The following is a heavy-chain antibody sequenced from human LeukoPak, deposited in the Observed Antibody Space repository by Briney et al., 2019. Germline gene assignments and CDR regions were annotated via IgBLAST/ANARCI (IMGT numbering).Heavy chain of an antibody. J-gene: IGHJ6*02. CDR3: ARAKRGSPLPISYFYYAMDV. V-gene: IGHV3-23*01. CDR1: GFTFSPYA. D-gene: IGHD3-10*01. Sequence: GGSLRLSCAASGFTFSPYAMNWVRQTPRKGLEWVSGISGSGGSTHYADSVKGRFTISRDNSKNTLFLQMNGLRAEDTAAYFCARAKRGSPLPISYFYYAMDVWGQGTTVTVSS. CDR2: ISGSGGST.